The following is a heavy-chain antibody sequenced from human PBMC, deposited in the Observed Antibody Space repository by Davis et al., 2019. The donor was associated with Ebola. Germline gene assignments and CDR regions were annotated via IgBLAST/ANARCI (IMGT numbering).Heavy chain of an antibody. D-gene: IGHD1-26*01. CDR2: IYYSGST. CDR1: GGSISSGDYY. J-gene: IGHJ3*02. V-gene: IGHV4-30-4*08. CDR3: ARRYSGSKNAFDI. Sequence: SETLSLTCTVSGGSISSGDYYWSWIRQPPGKGLEWIGYIYYSGSTNYNPSLKSRITISVDTSRNQFSLKLNSVTAADTAVYYCARRYSGSKNAFDIWGQGTMVTVSS.